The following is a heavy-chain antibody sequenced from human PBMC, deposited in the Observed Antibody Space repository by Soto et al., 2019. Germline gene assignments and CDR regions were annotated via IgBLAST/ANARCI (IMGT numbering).Heavy chain of an antibody. V-gene: IGHV3-23*01. CDR2: ISVTGAST. CDR3: AKIRSIAAAFADY. Sequence: EVQLLESGGGLVQSGGSLRLSCAASGLTFSGSAMSWVRQAPGKGLEWVSSISVTGASTYYADSVQGRFTVSRDNSKDAFFLEINSLRAEDTAVYFCAKIRSIAAAFADYWGQGTLVTVSS. D-gene: IGHD6-13*01. CDR1: GLTFSGSA. J-gene: IGHJ4*02.